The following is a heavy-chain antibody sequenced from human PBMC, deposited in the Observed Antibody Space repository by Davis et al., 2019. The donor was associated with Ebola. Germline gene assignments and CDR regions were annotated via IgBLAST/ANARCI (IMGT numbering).Heavy chain of an antibody. CDR1: GFTFRSYD. J-gene: IGHJ4*02. D-gene: IGHD3-10*01. V-gene: IGHV3-13*01. CDR3: ARARFGSVRFDY. Sequence: PGGSLRLSCAASGFTFRSYDMHWVRQVTGKGLEWVSAIGTAGDTYYPGSVKGRFTISRENAKNSLYLQMNSLSAGDTAVYYCARARFGSVRFDYWGQGTLVTVSS. CDR2: IGTAGDT.